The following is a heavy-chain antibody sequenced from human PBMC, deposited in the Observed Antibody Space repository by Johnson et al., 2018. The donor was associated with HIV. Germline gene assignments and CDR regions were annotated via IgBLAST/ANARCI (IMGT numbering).Heavy chain of an antibody. CDR3: ARERHAFDI. V-gene: IGHV3-30*04. CDR2: ISYDGSNK. J-gene: IGHJ3*02. Sequence: QVQLVESGGGVVQPGRSLRLSCAASGFTFSSYAMHWVRQAPGKGLEWVAVISYDGSNKYYADSVKGRFTISRDNSKNTLYLQMNSLGAEDTAVYYCARERHAFDIWGQGTMVTVSS. CDR1: GFTFSSYA.